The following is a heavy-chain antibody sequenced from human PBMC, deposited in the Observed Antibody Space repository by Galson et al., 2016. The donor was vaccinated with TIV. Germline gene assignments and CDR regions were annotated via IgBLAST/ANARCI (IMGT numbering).Heavy chain of an antibody. CDR3: ATVPGYSGYDYEWFDR. CDR1: GYSFTSYW. V-gene: IGHV5-51*03. J-gene: IGHJ5*02. D-gene: IGHD5-12*01. Sequence: QSGAEVKKPGESLKISCKGSGYSFTSYWTGWVRQMPGKGLEWMGIIYPGDLDIRYSPSFEGQVTISADKSISTAYLQWSSLKASDTAIYYCATVPGYSGYDYEWFDRWGQGTLVTVSS. CDR2: IYPGDLDI.